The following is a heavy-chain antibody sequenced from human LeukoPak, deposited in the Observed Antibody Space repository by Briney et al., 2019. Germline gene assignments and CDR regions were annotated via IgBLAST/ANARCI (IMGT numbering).Heavy chain of an antibody. D-gene: IGHD3-3*01. CDR2: INSDGSST. CDR3: ARERFLEWFDGPDY. CDR1: GFTFSSYW. V-gene: IGHV3-74*01. J-gene: IGHJ4*02. Sequence: GGSLRLPCAASGFTFSSYWMHWVRQAPGKGLVWVSRINSDGSSTSYADSVKGRFTISRDNAKNTLYLQMNSLRAEDTAVYYCARERFLEWFDGPDYWGQGTLVTVSS.